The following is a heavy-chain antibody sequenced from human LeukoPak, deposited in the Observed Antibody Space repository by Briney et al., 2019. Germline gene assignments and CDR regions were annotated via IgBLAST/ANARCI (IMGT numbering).Heavy chain of an antibody. D-gene: IGHD6-13*01. CDR1: GGSISSGSYY. J-gene: IGHJ4*02. Sequence: PSETLSLTCTVSGGSISSGSYYWSWIRQPAGKGLEWIGRIYTSGSTNYNPSLKSRVTISVDTSKNQFSLKLSSVTAADTAVYYCARGDGYSSSWYVDYWGQGTLVTVSS. CDR3: ARGDGYSSSWYVDY. V-gene: IGHV4-61*02. CDR2: IYTSGST.